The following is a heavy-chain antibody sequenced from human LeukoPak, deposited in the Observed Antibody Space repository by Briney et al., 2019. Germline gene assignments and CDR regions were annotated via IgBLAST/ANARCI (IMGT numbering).Heavy chain of an antibody. J-gene: IGHJ4*02. D-gene: IGHD3-22*01. Sequence: SVKVSCKASGYTFTSYGISWVRQAPGQGLEWMGRIIPILGIANYAQKFQGRVTITADKSTSTAYMELSSLRSEDTAVYYCARELTSSGYYPDYWGQGTLVTVSS. CDR3: ARELTSSGYYPDY. CDR2: IIPILGIA. CDR1: GYTFTSYG. V-gene: IGHV1-69*04.